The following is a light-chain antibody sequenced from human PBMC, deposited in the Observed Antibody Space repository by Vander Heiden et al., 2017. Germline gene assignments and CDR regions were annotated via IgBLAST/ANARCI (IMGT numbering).Light chain of an antibody. CDR2: GAS. CDR1: QSVSSN. J-gene: IGKJ3*01. Sequence: ELVMTQSPATLSVSPGERATLSCRASQSVSSNLAWYQQKPGQAPRLLIYGASTRATGIPARFSGSGSGTEFTLTISSLQSEDFAVYYCQHYNNWAVRITFGHGTRVDIK. CDR3: QHYNNWAVRIT. V-gene: IGKV3-15*01.